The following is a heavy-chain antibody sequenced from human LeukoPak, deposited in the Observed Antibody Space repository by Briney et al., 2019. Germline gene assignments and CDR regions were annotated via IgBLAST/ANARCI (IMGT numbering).Heavy chain of an antibody. CDR3: ARDPLPLDY. Sequence: SETLSLTCTVSGGSVSSGSYYWSWIRQPPGKGLEWIGYIYYSGSTNYNPSLKSRVTISVDTSKNQFSLELSSVTAADTAVYYCARDPLPLDYWGQGTLVTVSS. CDR1: GGSVSSGSYY. J-gene: IGHJ4*02. CDR2: IYYSGST. V-gene: IGHV4-61*01.